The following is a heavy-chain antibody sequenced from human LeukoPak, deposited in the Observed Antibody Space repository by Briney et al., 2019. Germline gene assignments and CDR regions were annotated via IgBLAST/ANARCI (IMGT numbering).Heavy chain of an antibody. CDR1: GFTFTTYW. CDR3: ARGGSSRSDQ. J-gene: IGHJ4*02. CDR2: ISPDGSEK. V-gene: IGHV3-7*04. D-gene: IGHD6-13*01. Sequence: GGSLRLSCAASGFTFTTYWMSWVRQAPGKGLEWVAKISPDGSEKYYVDSVKGRFTISRDNAKNSLDLQMSSLRADDTAVYYCARGGSSRSDQWGQGTLVTVSS.